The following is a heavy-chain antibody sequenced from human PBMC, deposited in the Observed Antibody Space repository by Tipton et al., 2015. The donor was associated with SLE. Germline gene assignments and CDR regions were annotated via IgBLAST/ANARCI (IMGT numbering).Heavy chain of an antibody. CDR1: GGSISSHY. D-gene: IGHD2-15*01. J-gene: IGHJ3*02. CDR3: ARISPRTPHAFDI. V-gene: IGHV4-59*11. Sequence: TLSLTCTVSGGSISSHYWSWIRQPPGKGLEWIGYIYYSGNSNYNPSLKSRVTISVDTSKNQFSLKLSSVTAADTAVYYCARISPRTPHAFDIWGQGTMVTVSS. CDR2: IYYSGNS.